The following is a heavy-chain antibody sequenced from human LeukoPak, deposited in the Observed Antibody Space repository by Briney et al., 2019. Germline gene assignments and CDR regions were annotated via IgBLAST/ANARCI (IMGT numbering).Heavy chain of an antibody. V-gene: IGHV1-8*03. CDR1: GYTFTGYY. CDR3: ASTPHYYDSSGYYYGGGGEFDY. Sequence: ASVKVSCKASGYTFTGYYVHWVRQAPGQGLEWMGWMNPNSGNTGYAQKFQCRVTITSNTSISTAYMELSSLRSEDTAVYYCASTPHYYDSSGYYYGGGGEFDYWGQGTLVTVSS. CDR2: MNPNSGNT. J-gene: IGHJ4*02. D-gene: IGHD3-22*01.